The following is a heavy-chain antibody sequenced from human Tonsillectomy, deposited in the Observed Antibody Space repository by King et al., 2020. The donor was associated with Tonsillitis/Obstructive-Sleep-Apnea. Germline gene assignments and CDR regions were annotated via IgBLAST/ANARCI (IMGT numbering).Heavy chain of an antibody. CDR3: ARDPFGGDPDGGWFDP. J-gene: IGHJ5*02. Sequence: VQLVESGGGVVQPGRSLRLSCAASGFTFSRCAMHWVRQAPGKGLEWVAVISYTGSSTYYADFVKGRFTISRDNSKNTLYLQINSLGAEDTAVYYCARDPFGGDPDGGWFDPWGQGTLVTVSS. CDR2: ISYTGSST. D-gene: IGHD4-17*01. CDR1: GFTFSRCA. V-gene: IGHV3-30*01.